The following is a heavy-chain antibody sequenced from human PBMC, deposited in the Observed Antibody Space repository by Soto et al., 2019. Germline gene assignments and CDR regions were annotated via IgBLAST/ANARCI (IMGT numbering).Heavy chain of an antibody. Sequence: QVQLQESGPGLVKPSQTLSLTCTVSGGSISSGDYYWSWIRQPPGKGLGWIGYIYYSGSTYYNPSLKGRVTISVDTSKNQCSLKLSSVTAADTAVYYCARISDFITGTTGDYWGQGTLVTVSS. J-gene: IGHJ4*02. V-gene: IGHV4-30-4*01. CDR2: IYYSGST. CDR3: ARISDFITGTTGDY. CDR1: GGSISSGDYY. D-gene: IGHD1-7*01.